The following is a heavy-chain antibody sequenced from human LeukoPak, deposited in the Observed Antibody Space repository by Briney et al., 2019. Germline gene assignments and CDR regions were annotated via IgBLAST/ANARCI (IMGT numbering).Heavy chain of an antibody. CDR3: TTYDILTGYYRALWYFDY. V-gene: IGHV3-15*01. J-gene: IGHJ4*02. Sequence: GGSLRLSCAASGFTFSNAWMSWVRQAPGKGLEWVGHIKSKSDGGTTDYAAPVKGRFTISRDDSKNTLYLQMNSVKTEDTAVYYCTTYDILTGYYRALWYFDYWGREPWSASPQ. CDR1: GFTFSNAW. D-gene: IGHD3-9*01. CDR2: IKSKSDGGTT.